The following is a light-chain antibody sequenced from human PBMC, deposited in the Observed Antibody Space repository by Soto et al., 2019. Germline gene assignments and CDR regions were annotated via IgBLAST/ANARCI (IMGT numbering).Light chain of an antibody. CDR2: DVS. CDR3: SSYTSSSTLV. Sequence: QSALTQPASVSGSPGQSITISCTGTSSDVGGHNSVAWYQHNPGKAPKLMIYDVSNRPSGVSSRFSGSKSGHRASLSISGVQAQDEADCYSSSYTSSSTLVFRTGTKLTV. CDR1: SSDVGGHNS. J-gene: IGLJ1*01. V-gene: IGLV2-14*01.